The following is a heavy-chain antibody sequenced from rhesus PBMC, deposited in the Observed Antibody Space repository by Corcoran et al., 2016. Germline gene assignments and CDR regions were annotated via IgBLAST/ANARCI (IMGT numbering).Heavy chain of an antibody. D-gene: IGHD2-15*01. J-gene: IGHJ5-1*01. V-gene: IGHV4-127*01. CDR2: IGGRRGST. CDR1: GYSISSGYG. Sequence: VQLQESGPGLVKPSETLSLTCAVSGYSISSGYGWSWIRQPPGKGLEWIGYIGGRRGSTNNNPSLKSGVTISKDTSKNQFSRKRSSVTAADTAGYYCVRHLPRDRCDVWGPGVLVTVSS. CDR3: VRHLPRDRCDV.